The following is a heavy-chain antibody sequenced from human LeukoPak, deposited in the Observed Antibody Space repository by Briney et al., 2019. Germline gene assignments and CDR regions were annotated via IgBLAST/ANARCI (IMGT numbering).Heavy chain of an antibody. J-gene: IGHJ4*02. D-gene: IGHD2-15*01. CDR2: IKQDGSEK. V-gene: IGHV3-7*01. CDR3: ARDLAGSRDK. Sequence: GGSLRLSCAASGFTFSSYWMNWVRQAPGKRLEWVANIKQDGSEKYYVDSVKGRFTISRDNAKNTLYLQMNSLRAEDTAVYYCARDLAGSRDKWGQGTLVTVSS. CDR1: GFTFSSYW.